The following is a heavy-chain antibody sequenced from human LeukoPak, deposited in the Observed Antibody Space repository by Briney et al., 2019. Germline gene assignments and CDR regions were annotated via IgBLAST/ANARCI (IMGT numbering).Heavy chain of an antibody. Sequence: PSETXSLTCAVYGGSFSGYYWSWIRQPPGKGLEWIGEINHSGSTNYNPSLKSRVTISVDTSKNQFSLKLSSVTAADTAVYYCARVGYGGRYSNSLGYWGQGTLVTVSS. J-gene: IGHJ4*02. D-gene: IGHD4-11*01. CDR3: ARVGYGGRYSNSLGY. CDR2: INHSGST. CDR1: GGSFSGYY. V-gene: IGHV4-34*01.